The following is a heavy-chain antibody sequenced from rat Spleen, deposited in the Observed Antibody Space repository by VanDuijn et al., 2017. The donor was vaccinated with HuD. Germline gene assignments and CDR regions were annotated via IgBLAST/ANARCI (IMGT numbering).Heavy chain of an antibody. Sequence: EVQLVESDGGLVQPGRSLKLSCAASGFTFSDYYMAWVRQAPTKGLEWVATISYDGSSTYYRDSVKGRFTISRDNAKSTLYLQMDSLRSEDTATYYCARRVYSNYPYFDYWGQGVMVTVSS. CDR1: GFTFSDYY. CDR2: ISYDGSST. V-gene: IGHV5-29*01. J-gene: IGHJ2*01. D-gene: IGHD1-2*01. CDR3: ARRVYSNYPYFDY.